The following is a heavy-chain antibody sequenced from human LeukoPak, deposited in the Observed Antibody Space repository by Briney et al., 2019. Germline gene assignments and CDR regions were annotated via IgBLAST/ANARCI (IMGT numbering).Heavy chain of an antibody. CDR1: GFTFSSYE. Sequence: GGSLRLSCAASGFTFSSYEMNWVRQAPGKGLEWVSYISSSGSTIYYADSVKGRFTISRDNAKNSLYLQMNSLRAEDTAVYYCTRNGFSSGLDYWGQGTLVTVSS. CDR3: TRNGFSSGLDY. CDR2: ISSSGSTI. V-gene: IGHV3-48*03. D-gene: IGHD6-19*01. J-gene: IGHJ4*02.